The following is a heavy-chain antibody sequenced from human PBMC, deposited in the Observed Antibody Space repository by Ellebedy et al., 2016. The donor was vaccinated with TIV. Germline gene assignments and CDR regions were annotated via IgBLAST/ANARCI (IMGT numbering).Heavy chain of an antibody. Sequence: PGESLKISCAASGFTFSNYAMSWVRQAPGKGLEWVSYISDSDTIYYADSVRGRFTISRDKAKKSVYLQMNSLTVEDTAIYYCARDAMLWIFDSWGQGTLVTVSS. D-gene: IGHD2-2*01. CDR1: GFTFSNYA. J-gene: IGHJ4*02. V-gene: IGHV3-69-1*01. CDR2: ISDSDTI. CDR3: ARDAMLWIFDS.